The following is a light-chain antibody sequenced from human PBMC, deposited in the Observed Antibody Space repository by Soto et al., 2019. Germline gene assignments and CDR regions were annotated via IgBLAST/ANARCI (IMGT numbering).Light chain of an antibody. V-gene: IGKV3-15*01. CDR1: QSVAND. CDR2: GAS. CDR3: QQYHSYPFT. Sequence: EIVMTQSPATLSVSPGERATLSCRASQSVANDLAWYQHKPGQAPRLLTHGASTRATGIPARFSGVGSGTEFTLTISSLQSDDFATYSCQQYHSYPFTFGPGTKVEIK. J-gene: IGKJ3*01.